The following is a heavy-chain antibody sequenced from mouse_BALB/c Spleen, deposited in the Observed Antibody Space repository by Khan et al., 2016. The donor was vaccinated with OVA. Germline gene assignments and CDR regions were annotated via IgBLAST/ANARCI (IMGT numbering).Heavy chain of an antibody. CDR2: MNPSTGYT. CDR1: GYMFSSYW. D-gene: IGHD1-1*01. J-gene: IGHJ3*01. CDR3: ARSGYGRLAY. Sequence: QVQLKESGAELAKPGASVKMSCKASGYMFSSYWMNWVKQRPGQGLEWIGHMNPSTGYTEYNQKFKDKATLTADKSSSTAYMQLSSLTSEDSAVYYCARSGYGRLAYWGQGTLVTVSA. V-gene: IGHV1-7*01.